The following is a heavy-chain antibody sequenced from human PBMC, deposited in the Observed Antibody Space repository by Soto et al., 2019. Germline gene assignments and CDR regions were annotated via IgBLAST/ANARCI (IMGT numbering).Heavy chain of an antibody. CDR3: AIVRCAGGSGPQGGAYYYYGMDV. CDR2: IIPNFGTA. Sequence: QVQLVQSGAEVKKPGSSVKVSCKASGGTFSSYAISWVRQAPGQGLEWMGGIIPNFGTANYAQKFQGRVTITADESTSTAYMELSSLRSEDTAVYYCAIVRCAGGSGPQGGAYYYYGMDVWGQGTTVTVSS. J-gene: IGHJ6*02. D-gene: IGHD2-8*02. CDR1: GGTFSSYA. V-gene: IGHV1-69*12.